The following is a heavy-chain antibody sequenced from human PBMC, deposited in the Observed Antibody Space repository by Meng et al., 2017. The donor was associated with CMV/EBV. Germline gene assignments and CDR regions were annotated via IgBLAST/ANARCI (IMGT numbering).Heavy chain of an antibody. CDR3: ARGDTATTSNWFDP. J-gene: IGHJ5*02. D-gene: IGHD5-18*01. CDR1: GGTFSSYA. V-gene: IGHV1-69*10. Sequence: SVKVSCKASGGTFSSYAISWVRQAPGQGLEWMGGIIPTLGIANSAQKFQGRVTITADKSTSTAYMELSSLRSEDTAVYYCARGDTATTSNWFDPWGQGTLVTVSS. CDR2: IIPTLGIA.